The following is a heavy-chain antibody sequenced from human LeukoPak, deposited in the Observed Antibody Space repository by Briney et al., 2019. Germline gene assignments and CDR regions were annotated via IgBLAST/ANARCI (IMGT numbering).Heavy chain of an antibody. V-gene: IGHV4-39*07. J-gene: IGHJ4*02. CDR1: GGSISSSSYY. Sequence: SETLSLTCTVSGGSISSSSYYWGWIRQPPGKGLEWIGSIYYSGSTYYNPSLKSRVTISVDTSKNQFSLKLSSVTAADTAVYYCARVDYYDSSVHYWGQGTLVTVSS. CDR3: ARVDYYDSSVHY. CDR2: IYYSGST. D-gene: IGHD3-22*01.